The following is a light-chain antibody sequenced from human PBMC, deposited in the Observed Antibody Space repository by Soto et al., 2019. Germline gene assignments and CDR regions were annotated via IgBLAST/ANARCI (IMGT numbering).Light chain of an antibody. V-gene: IGKV3-11*01. Sequence: ECVLTQSPATLSLSPGERATLSCRASQSISSSLAWYQQKPGQVPRLLIYDASSRATGFPARFSGSGSGTDFTLTIGSLEPEDFAVYYCQQRSEWPRTFGQGTKV. J-gene: IGKJ1*01. CDR1: QSISSS. CDR3: QQRSEWPRT. CDR2: DAS.